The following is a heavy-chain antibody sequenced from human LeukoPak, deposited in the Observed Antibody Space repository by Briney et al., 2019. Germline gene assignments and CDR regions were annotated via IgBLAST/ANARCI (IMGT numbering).Heavy chain of an antibody. CDR1: GGSISSSSYY. CDR2: IYYSGST. CDR3: ARLSRTSTYYYYGMDV. Sequence: SETLSLTCTVSGGSISSSSYYWGWIRQPPGKGLEWIGSIYYSGSTYYNPSLKSRVTISVDTSKNHFSLKLSSVTAADTAVYYCARLSRTSTYYYYGMDVWGQGTTVTVSS. D-gene: IGHD2-2*01. J-gene: IGHJ6*02. V-gene: IGHV4-39*02.